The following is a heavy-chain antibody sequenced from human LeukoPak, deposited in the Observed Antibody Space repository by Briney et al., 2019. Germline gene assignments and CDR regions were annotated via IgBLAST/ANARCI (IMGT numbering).Heavy chain of an antibody. J-gene: IGHJ4*02. D-gene: IGHD4-17*01. Sequence: PGGSLRLSCAASGFTFSDYYMSWIRQAPGKGLEWVSYISSSSSYTNYADSVKGRLTISRDNAKNSLYLQMNSLRAEDTAVYYCARVSTVTTSFDYWGQGTLVTVSS. V-gene: IGHV3-11*05. CDR3: ARVSTVTTSFDY. CDR2: ISSSSSYT. CDR1: GFTFSDYY.